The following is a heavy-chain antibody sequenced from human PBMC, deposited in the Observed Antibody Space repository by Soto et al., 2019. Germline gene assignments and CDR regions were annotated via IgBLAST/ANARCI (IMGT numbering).Heavy chain of an antibody. CDR2: IYYNGNT. J-gene: IGHJ5*02. D-gene: IGHD3-10*01. V-gene: IGHV4-59*08. Sequence: SETLSLTCTVSGDSINDHYWNWIRQPPGKGLEWIGYIYYNGNTEYNPSLKSRVTISVDTSKNQFSLKLSSVTAADTAVYYCASTWFGELSFWFDPWGQGTLVTVSS. CDR3: ASTWFGELSFWFDP. CDR1: GDSINDHY.